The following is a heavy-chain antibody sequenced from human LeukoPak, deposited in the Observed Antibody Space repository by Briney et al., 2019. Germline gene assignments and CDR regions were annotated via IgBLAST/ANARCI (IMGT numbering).Heavy chain of an antibody. D-gene: IGHD6-6*01. V-gene: IGHV3-30*18. CDR2: ISYDGSNK. Sequence: GRSLRLSCAASGFTFSSYGMHWVRQAPGKGLEWVAVISYDGSNKYYADSVKGRFTISRDNSKNTLYLQTNSLRAEDTAVYYCAKDVAARHDYYYGMDVWGQGTTVTVSS. CDR3: AKDVAARHDYYYGMDV. J-gene: IGHJ6*02. CDR1: GFTFSSYG.